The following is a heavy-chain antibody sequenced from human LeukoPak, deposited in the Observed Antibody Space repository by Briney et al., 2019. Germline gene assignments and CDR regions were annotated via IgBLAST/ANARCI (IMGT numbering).Heavy chain of an antibody. CDR2: ISGSGGST. V-gene: IGHV3-23*01. CDR1: GFTFSSYA. CDR3: AKDPSPQWLVHQVDY. Sequence: GGSLRLSCAASGFTFSSYAMSWVRQAPGKGLEWVSAISGSGGSTYYADSVKGRFTISRDNPKNTLYLQMNSLRAEDTAVYYCAKDPSPQWLVHQVDYWGQETLVTVSS. D-gene: IGHD6-19*01. J-gene: IGHJ4*02.